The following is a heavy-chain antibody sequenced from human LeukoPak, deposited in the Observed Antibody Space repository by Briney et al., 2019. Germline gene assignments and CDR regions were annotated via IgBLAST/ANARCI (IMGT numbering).Heavy chain of an antibody. CDR1: GGSFSGYY. V-gene: IGHV4-34*01. CDR3: ARGGRSQKIGYIVVVLAAPDAFDI. J-gene: IGHJ3*02. Sequence: PSETLSLTCAVYGGSFSGYYWSWIRQPPGKGLEWIGEINHSGSTNYNPSLKSRVTISVDTSKNQFSLKLSSVTAADTAVYYCARGGRSQKIGYIVVVLAAPDAFDIWGQGTMVTVSS. CDR2: INHSGST. D-gene: IGHD2-2*01.